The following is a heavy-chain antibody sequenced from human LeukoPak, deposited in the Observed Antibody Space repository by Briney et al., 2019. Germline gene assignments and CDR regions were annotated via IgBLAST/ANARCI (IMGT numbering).Heavy chain of an antibody. CDR2: ISSSSSYI. CDR3: ARDYYGDYYFDY. CDR1: GFXFTGYS. V-gene: IGHV3-21*01. Sequence: GGSLRLSCAASGFXFTGYSMNWVRQAPGEGQEWVSSISSSSSYIYYADSVKGRFTISRDNAKSSLYLQMNSLRAEDTAVYYCARDYYGDYYFDYWGQGTLVTVSS. D-gene: IGHD4-17*01. J-gene: IGHJ4*02.